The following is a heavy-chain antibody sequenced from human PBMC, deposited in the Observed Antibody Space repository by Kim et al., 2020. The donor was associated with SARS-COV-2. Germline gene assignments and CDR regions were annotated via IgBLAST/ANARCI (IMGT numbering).Heavy chain of an antibody. D-gene: IGHD1-26*01. V-gene: IGHV1-18*01. CDR2: T. CDR3: ARSVTSEATLDY. Sequence: TNYPPVFQGKITMTTDPSARTAYMKIMSLRSDDTAVYYCARSVTSEATLDYWGQGTLVTVSS. J-gene: IGHJ4*02.